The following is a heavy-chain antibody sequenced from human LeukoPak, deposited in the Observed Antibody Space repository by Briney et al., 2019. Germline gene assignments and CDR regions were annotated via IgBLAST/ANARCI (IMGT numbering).Heavy chain of an antibody. CDR2: IIPIFGTA. D-gene: IGHD2-21*02. V-gene: IGHV1-69*05. CDR1: GGTFSSYA. J-gene: IGHJ4*02. CDR3: ARTYCAEDCSIRYFDY. Sequence: GASVKVSCKASGGTFSSYAISWVRQAPGQGLEWMGGIIPIFGTANYAQKFQGRVTLTRDKSTSTVYMELSSLTSDDTAVYYCARTYCAEDCSIRYFDYWGQGTLVTVSP.